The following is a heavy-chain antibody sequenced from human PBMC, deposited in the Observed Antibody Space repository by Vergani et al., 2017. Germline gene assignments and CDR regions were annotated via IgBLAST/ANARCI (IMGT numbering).Heavy chain of an antibody. V-gene: IGHV3-23*04. CDR1: GFTFSSYA. D-gene: IGHD2-15*01. CDR3: AKHGYCSGGSCTGWFDP. J-gene: IGHJ5*02. CDR2: ISGSGGST. Sequence: EVQLVESGGGLVKRGGSLRLSCAASGFTFSSYAMSWVRQAPGKGLEWVSAISGSGGSTYYADSVKGRFTISRDNSKNTLYLQMNSLRAEDTAVYYCAKHGYCSGGSCTGWFDPWGQGTLVTVSS.